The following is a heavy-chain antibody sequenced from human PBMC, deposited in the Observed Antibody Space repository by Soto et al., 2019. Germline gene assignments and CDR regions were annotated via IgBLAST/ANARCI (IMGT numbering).Heavy chain of an antibody. CDR3: AREKGSSGFDP. J-gene: IGHJ5*02. Sequence: ASVKVSCKASGYTFTGYYMHWVRQATGQGLEWMGWMNPNSGNTGYAQKFQGRVTMTRNTSISTAYMDLSSLRSEDTAVYYCAREKGSSGFDPWGQGTLVTVSS. CDR1: GYTFTGYY. V-gene: IGHV1-8*02. CDR2: MNPNSGNT. D-gene: IGHD6-6*01.